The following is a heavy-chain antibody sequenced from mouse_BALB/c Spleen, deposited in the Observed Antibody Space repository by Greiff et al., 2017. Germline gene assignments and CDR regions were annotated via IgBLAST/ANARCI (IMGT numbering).Heavy chain of an antibody. CDR3: ARLGYYGSSPYFDV. J-gene: IGHJ1*01. CDR2: INPYNDGT. V-gene: IGHV1-14*01. D-gene: IGHD1-1*01. Sequence: EVQLQQSGPELVKPGASVKMSCKASGYTFTSYVMHWVKQKPGQGLEWIGYINPYNDGTKYNEKFKGKATLTSDKSSSTAYMELSSLTSEDSAVYYCARLGYYGSSPYFDVWGAGTTVTVSS. CDR1: GYTFTSYV.